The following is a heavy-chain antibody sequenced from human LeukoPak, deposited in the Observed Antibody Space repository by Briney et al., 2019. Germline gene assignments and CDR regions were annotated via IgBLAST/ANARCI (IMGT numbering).Heavy chain of an antibody. CDR2: ISSSSYI. CDR3: ARDVELGRRTLFDY. V-gene: IGHV3-21*01. D-gene: IGHD1-1*01. J-gene: IGHJ4*02. CDR1: GFTFSSYS. Sequence: GGSLRLSCAASGFTFSSYSMNWVRQAPGKGLEWVSSISSSSYIYYADSVKGRFTVSRDNAKNSLYLQMNSLRAEDTAVYYCARDVELGRRTLFDYWGQGTLVTVSS.